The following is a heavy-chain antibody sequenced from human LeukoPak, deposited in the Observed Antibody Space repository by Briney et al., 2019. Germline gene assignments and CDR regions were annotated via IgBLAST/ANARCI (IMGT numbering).Heavy chain of an antibody. V-gene: IGHV3-66*01. Sequence: GGSLRLSCAASGFTVSSNHMSWVRQAPGKGLEWVSVIYSGGSTYYADSVKGRFTISRDNSKNTLYLQMNSLRAEDTAVYYCARDSAVTMSFDIWGQGTMVTVSS. CDR3: ARDSAVTMSFDI. J-gene: IGHJ3*02. CDR2: IYSGGST. CDR1: GFTVSSNH. D-gene: IGHD4-17*01.